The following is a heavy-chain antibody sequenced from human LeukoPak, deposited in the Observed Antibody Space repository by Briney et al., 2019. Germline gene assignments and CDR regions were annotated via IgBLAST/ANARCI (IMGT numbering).Heavy chain of an antibody. CDR3: TRDGLYYYDSSGYRYFDY. CDR1: GFTFSSYW. Sequence: GGSLRLYCAASGFTFSSYWMSWVRQAPGQGLEWVANIKQDGSEKKYVDSVKGRFTISRDNAKNSLYLQMNSLRAEDTAVYFCTRDGLYYYDSSGYRYFDYWGQGTLVTVSS. CDR2: IKQDGSEK. V-gene: IGHV3-7*01. D-gene: IGHD3-22*01. J-gene: IGHJ4*02.